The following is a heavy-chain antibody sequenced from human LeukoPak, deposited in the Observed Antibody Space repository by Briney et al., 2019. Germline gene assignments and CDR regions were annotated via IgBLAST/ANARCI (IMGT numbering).Heavy chain of an antibody. CDR3: ARGDSSSAFFDY. J-gene: IGHJ4*02. V-gene: IGHV4-4*07. CDR2: IHTSGST. Sequence: SDTLSLTCTVSGGSISSHYCSWIRQPAGKGLEWIGRIHTSGSTNYNPSLKSRVTMSVDTSKNQFSLKLSSVTAADTAVYYCARGDSSSAFFDYWGQGTLVTASS. D-gene: IGHD6-13*01. CDR1: GGSISSHY.